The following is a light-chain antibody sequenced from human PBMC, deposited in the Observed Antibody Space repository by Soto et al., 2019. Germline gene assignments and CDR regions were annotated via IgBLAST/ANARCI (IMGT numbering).Light chain of an antibody. V-gene: IGKV1-5*01. CDR2: DVS. J-gene: IGKJ1*01. CDR1: QSVSNW. Sequence: DIQMTQSPSTLSASVGERVTITCRASQSVSNWLAWYQQKPGKAPNLLIYDVSSLESGVPSRFSGSGSGTEFILTISSLQPDDFATYYCQQYDSYSWTFGQGTKVE. CDR3: QQYDSYSWT.